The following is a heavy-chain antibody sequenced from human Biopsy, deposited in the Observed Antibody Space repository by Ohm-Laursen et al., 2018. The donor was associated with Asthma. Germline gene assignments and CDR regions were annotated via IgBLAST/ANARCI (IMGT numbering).Heavy chain of an antibody. CDR1: GYNFISFA. J-gene: IGHJ6*02. D-gene: IGHD3-10*01. V-gene: IGHV1-3*01. CDR3: ARDVVWFREVGGMDV. CDR2: INAGNGNT. Sequence: ASVKVSCKASGYNFISFAIHWVRQAPGQRLEWMGWINAGNGNTKYSQKFQGRVTISRDTSASTAYMDLSSLRSEDTAVYYCARDVVWFREVGGMDVWGQGTTVTVSS.